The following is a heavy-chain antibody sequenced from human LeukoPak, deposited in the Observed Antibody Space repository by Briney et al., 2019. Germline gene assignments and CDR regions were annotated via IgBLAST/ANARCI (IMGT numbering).Heavy chain of an antibody. CDR3: AREETITMIPGAFDI. CDR2: ISSSGSTI. V-gene: IGHV3-11*01. Sequence: PGGSLRLSCAASGFTFSDYYMSWIRQAPGKGLEWVSYISSSGSTIYYADSVKGRFTISRDNAKNSLYLQMNSLRAEDTAMYYCAREETITMIPGAFDIWGQGTMVTVSS. D-gene: IGHD3-22*01. CDR1: GFTFSDYY. J-gene: IGHJ3*02.